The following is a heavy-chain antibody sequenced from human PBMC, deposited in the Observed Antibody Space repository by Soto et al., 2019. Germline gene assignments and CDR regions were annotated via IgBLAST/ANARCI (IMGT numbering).Heavy chain of an antibody. J-gene: IGHJ5*02. CDR2: ISGSGGNT. CDR1: GFTFSNYA. Sequence: EVQLLESGGDLVQPGGSLRLSCAASGFTFSNYAMSWVRQAPGKGLEWVSVISGSGGNTYYADSVKGRFTISRDNSMNTLYLQMNSLRAEDTAVYYCAKDAYSGSYYWFDPWGQGTLVTVSS. D-gene: IGHD1-26*01. V-gene: IGHV3-23*01. CDR3: AKDAYSGSYYWFDP.